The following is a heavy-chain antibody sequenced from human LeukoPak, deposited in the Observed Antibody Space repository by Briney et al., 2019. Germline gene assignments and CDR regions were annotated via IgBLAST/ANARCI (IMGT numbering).Heavy chain of an antibody. D-gene: IGHD1-26*01. V-gene: IGHV1-8*01. Sequence: ASVRVSCKASGYTFTGYDINWVRQAIGQGLEWMGWMNPSTGDTGYAQKFQGRVTMTRNTSVDTAFMELSGLGSEDTAVYYCTRGFLSGSSRDYWVQGTLVTVSS. CDR3: TRGFLSGSSRDY. J-gene: IGHJ4*02. CDR1: GYTFTGYD. CDR2: MNPSTGDT.